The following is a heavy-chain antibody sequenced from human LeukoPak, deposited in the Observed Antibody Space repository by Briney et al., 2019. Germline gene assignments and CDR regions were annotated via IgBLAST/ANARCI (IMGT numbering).Heavy chain of an antibody. J-gene: IGHJ4*02. CDR3: AKDSCGGDCFFDY. D-gene: IGHD2-21*02. CDR2: IIPIFGTA. V-gene: IGHV1-69*05. Sequence: SVKVSCKASGGTFSSYAISWVRQAPGQGLEWMGGIIPIFGTANYAQKFQGRVTITTDESTSTAYMELSSLRSEDTAVYYCAKDSCGGDCFFDYWGQGTLVTVSS. CDR1: GGTFSSYA.